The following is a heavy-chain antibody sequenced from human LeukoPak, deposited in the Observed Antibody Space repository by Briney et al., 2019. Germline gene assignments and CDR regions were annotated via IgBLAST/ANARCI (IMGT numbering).Heavy chain of an antibody. CDR1: GFTFSSYG. V-gene: IGHV3-30*18. CDR3: AKDIAPYCGGDCYSFY. D-gene: IGHD2-21*02. J-gene: IGHJ4*02. CDR2: ISYDGSNK. Sequence: GGSLRLSCAASGFTFSSYGMHWVRQAPGKGLEWVAVISYDGSNKYYADSVKGRFTISRDNSKNTLYLQMNSLRAEDTAVYYCAKDIAPYCGGDCYSFYWGQGTLVTVSS.